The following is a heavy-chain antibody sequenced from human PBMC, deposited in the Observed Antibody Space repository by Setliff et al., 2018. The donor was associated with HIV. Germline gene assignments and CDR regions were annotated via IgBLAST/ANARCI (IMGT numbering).Heavy chain of an antibody. CDR3: ARARLQGIVTAVGPRDNCLDP. D-gene: IGHD1-26*01. V-gene: IGHV1-18*01. Sequence: GALVKVSCKASGYSFINYGISWVRQAPGQGPEWMGWISAYTGHTDYAPRLLGRVTMTTDTSTSTAYMELRSLTSDDTAVYYCARARLQGIVTAVGPRDNCLDPWGQGTRVTVSS. J-gene: IGHJ5*02. CDR1: GYSFINYG. CDR2: ISAYTGHT.